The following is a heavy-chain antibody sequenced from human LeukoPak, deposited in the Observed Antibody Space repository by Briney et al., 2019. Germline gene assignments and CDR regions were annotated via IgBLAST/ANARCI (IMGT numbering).Heavy chain of an antibody. Sequence: GGSLRLSCAASGFTFSSYAMHWVRQAPGKGLEWVAVISYDGSNKYYADSVKGRFTISRDNSKNTLYLQMNSLRAEDTAVYYCAKQDRSSYSSSSNGWGQGTLVTVSS. D-gene: IGHD6-6*01. CDR1: GFTFSSYA. CDR2: ISYDGSNK. CDR3: AKQDRSSYSSSSNG. J-gene: IGHJ4*02. V-gene: IGHV3-30-3*02.